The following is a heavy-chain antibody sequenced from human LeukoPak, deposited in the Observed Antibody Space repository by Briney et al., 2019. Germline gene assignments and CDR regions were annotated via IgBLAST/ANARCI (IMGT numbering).Heavy chain of an antibody. Sequence: GGSLRLSCAASGFTFSSYWMSWVRQAPGKGLEWVANIKQDGSEKYYVDSVKGRFTISRDNAKNSLYLQMNSLRAEDTAVYYCARDGMDYYYYMDVWGKGTTVTVSS. CDR3: ARDGMDYYYYMDV. CDR1: GFTFSSYW. J-gene: IGHJ6*03. V-gene: IGHV3-7*01. CDR2: IKQDGSEK. D-gene: IGHD1-26*01.